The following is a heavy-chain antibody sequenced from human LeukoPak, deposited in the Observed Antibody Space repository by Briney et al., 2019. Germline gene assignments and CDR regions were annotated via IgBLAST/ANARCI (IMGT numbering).Heavy chain of an antibody. V-gene: IGHV3-33*01. Sequence: GGSLRLSCAASGFTFSSYGMHWVRQAPGKGLEWVAVIWYDGSNKYYADSVKGRFTISRDNSKNTLYLQMNSLRAEDTAVYYCARGGIWAAAAHFDYWGQGTLVTVSS. CDR1: GFTFSSYG. CDR3: ARGGIWAAAAHFDY. D-gene: IGHD6-13*01. CDR2: IWYDGSNK. J-gene: IGHJ4*02.